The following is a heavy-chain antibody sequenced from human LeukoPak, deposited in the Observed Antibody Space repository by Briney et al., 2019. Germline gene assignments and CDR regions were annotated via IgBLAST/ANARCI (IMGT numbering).Heavy chain of an antibody. CDR3: ARHPFATPFDY. V-gene: IGHV4-59*08. J-gene: IGHJ4*02. CDR2: AYYSGHT. D-gene: IGHD2-15*01. CDR1: GGSISDNY. Sequence: SETLSLTCTVSGGSISDNYWSWIRQPPGKALEWIGYAYYSGHTNYNSSLKSRVTMSLDTSKSQFSLRLSSVTAADTAVYFCARHPFATPFDYWGPGTLVTVSS.